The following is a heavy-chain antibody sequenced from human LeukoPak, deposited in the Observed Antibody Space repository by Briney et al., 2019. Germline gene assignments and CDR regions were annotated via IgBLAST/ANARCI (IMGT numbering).Heavy chain of an antibody. Sequence: GGSLRLSCAASGFTFSSYSMNWVRQAPGKGLEWVSSISSSSSYIYYADSVKGRFTISRDNAKNSLYLQMNSLRAEDTAVCYCARDFGSGSYPYWGQGTLVTVSS. CDR1: GFTFSSYS. CDR3: ARDFGSGSYPY. V-gene: IGHV3-21*01. J-gene: IGHJ4*02. D-gene: IGHD3-10*01. CDR2: ISSSSSYI.